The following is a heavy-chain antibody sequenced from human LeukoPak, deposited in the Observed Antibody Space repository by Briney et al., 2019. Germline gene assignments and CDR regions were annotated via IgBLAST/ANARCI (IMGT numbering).Heavy chain of an antibody. CDR1: GGSFSGYY. V-gene: IGHV4-34*01. CDR2: INHSGST. D-gene: IGHD7-27*01. Sequence: SETLSLACAVYGGSFSGYYWSWIRQPPGKGLEWIGEINHSGSTNYNPSLKSRVTISVDTSKNQFSLKLSSVTAADTAVYYCARGILNWGSPLFDPWGQGTLVTVSS. J-gene: IGHJ5*02. CDR3: ARGILNWGSPLFDP.